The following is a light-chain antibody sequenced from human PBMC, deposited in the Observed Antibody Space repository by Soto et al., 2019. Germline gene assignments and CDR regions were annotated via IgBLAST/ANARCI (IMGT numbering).Light chain of an antibody. V-gene: IGKV3-15*01. J-gene: IGKJ5*01. CDR1: QSVSSN. Sequence: EIVMTQSPATLYVSPGERATLSCRASQSVSSNLAWYQQKPGQAPRLLIYGASTRATGIPARFSGSGSGTEFTLTISRLQSEDFAVYYFQQYNNWPPITFGQGTRLEIK. CDR3: QQYNNWPPIT. CDR2: GAS.